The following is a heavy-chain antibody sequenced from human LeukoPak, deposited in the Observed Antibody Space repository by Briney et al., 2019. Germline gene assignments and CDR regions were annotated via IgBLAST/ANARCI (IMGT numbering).Heavy chain of an antibody. Sequence: PGGSLRLSCAASGFTFSSYWMHWVRQAPGKGLVSVSRINTDGRSTSYADSVKGRFTISRDNSKNTLSLQMSSLRVEDTAVYYCVTRAAAGRSFDYWGQGTLVTVSS. V-gene: IGHV3-74*01. CDR1: GFTFSSYW. J-gene: IGHJ4*02. CDR3: VTRAAAGRSFDY. D-gene: IGHD6-13*01. CDR2: INTDGRST.